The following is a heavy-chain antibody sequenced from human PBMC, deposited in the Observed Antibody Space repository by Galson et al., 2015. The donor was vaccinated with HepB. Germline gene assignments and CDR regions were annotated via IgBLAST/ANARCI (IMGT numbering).Heavy chain of an antibody. CDR2: IDPNDSYT. D-gene: IGHD3-22*01. CDR1: GYSFTTFW. Sequence: QSGAEVKKPGESLGIPCTASGYSFTTFWINWVRQVPGKGLEWVGRIDPNDSYTTYSPAFQGHVTISADESLTTAFVERRTLKASATAIYYCARGGRTFSSGGLPYWGQGTLVTVS. CDR3: ARGGRTFSSGGLPY. J-gene: IGHJ4*02. V-gene: IGHV5-10-1*01.